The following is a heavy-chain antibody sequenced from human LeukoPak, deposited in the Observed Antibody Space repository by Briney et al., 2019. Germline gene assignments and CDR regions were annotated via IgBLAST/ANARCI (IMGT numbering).Heavy chain of an antibody. CDR1: GFTFSSYG. CDR3: AKDSISFGGVIVN. D-gene: IGHD3-16*02. V-gene: IGHV3-30*18. J-gene: IGHJ4*02. Sequence: GGSLRLSCAASGFTFSSYGMHWVRQAPGKGLEWVAVISYDGSNKYYADSVKGRFTISRDNSKNTLYLQMNSLRAEDTAVYYCAKDSISFGGVIVNWGQGTLVTVSS. CDR2: ISYDGSNK.